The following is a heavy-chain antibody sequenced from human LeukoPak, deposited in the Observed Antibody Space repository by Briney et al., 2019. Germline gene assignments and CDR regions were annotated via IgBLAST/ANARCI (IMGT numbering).Heavy chain of an antibody. J-gene: IGHJ4*02. V-gene: IGHV4-59*01. CDR3: ASLAARPLYYFDY. CDR1: GGSISSYY. D-gene: IGHD6-6*01. Sequence: SETLSLTCTVSGGSISSYYWSWIRQPPGKGLEWIGYIYYSGSTNYNPSLKSRVTISVDTSKNQFSLKLSSVTAADTAVYYCASLAARPLYYFDYWGQGTLVTVSS. CDR2: IYYSGST.